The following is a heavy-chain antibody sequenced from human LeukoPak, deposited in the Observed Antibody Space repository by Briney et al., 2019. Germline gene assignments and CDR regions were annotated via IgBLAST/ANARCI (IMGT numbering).Heavy chain of an antibody. CDR1: GFTFSSYA. Sequence: GGSLRLSCAASGFTFSSYAMHWVRQAPGKGLEWVTVISFDGSNKYADSVKGRFTISRDNSKSTLYLQMISLRAEDTAVYYCAKDSYYDSIGYYSHFDYWGQGTLVTVSS. J-gene: IGHJ4*02. V-gene: IGHV3-30-3*01. D-gene: IGHD3-22*01. CDR3: AKDSYYDSIGYYSHFDY. CDR2: ISFDGSNK.